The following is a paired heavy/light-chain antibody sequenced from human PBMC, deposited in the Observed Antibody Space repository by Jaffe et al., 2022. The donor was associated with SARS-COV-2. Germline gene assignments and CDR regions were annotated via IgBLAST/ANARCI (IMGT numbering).Light chain of an antibody. Sequence: DVVMTQSPLSLPVTLGQPASISCRSSQSLVHSNGNTYLNWFQQRPGQSPRRLIYKVSNRDSGVPDRFSGSGSGTDFTLKISRVEAEDVGVYYCMQGTHWPYTFGQGTKLESK. CDR1: QSLVHSNGNTY. CDR2: KVS. V-gene: IGKV2-30*02. J-gene: IGKJ2*01. CDR3: MQGTHWPYT.
Heavy chain of an antibody. D-gene: IGHD3-16*01. CDR1: GFTSNDYA. CDR3: IKDVLPGGADS. V-gene: IGHV3-9*02. CDR2: IYWNSNRI. Sequence: EAQLVESGGGLVQPGRSLRLSCAASGFTSNDYAMHWVRQTPGKGLEWVAGIYWNSNRIDYADSVKGRFTISRDNAKNSLYLQMNSLRTEDTALYFCIKDVLPGGADSWGQGTLVTVSS. J-gene: IGHJ4*02.